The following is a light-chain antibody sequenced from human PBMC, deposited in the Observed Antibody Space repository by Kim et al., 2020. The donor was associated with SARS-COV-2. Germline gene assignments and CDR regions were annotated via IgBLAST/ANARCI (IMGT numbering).Light chain of an antibody. CDR2: DAS. V-gene: IGKV3-11*01. CDR1: QSVSSY. CDR3: QQRSNCPIT. J-gene: IGKJ5*01. Sequence: EIVLTQSPATLSLSPGERATLSCRASQSVSSYLAWYQQKPGQAPRLLIYDASTRATGIPARFSGSGSGTDFTLTISSLEPEDFAVYYWQQRSNCPITFGRGTRLEIK.